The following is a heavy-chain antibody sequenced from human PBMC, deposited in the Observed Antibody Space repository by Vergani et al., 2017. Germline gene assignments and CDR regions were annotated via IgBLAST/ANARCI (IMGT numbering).Heavy chain of an antibody. D-gene: IGHD5-12*01. V-gene: IGHV3-23*01. CDR2: VSNGGGST. CDR1: GFTFSSYA. J-gene: IGHJ6*02. Sequence: EVQLLESGGNLIQPGGSLRLSCAASGFTFSSYAMSWVRQAPGKALEWVSTVSNGGGSTYYADSVKGRFTISRDNSENTLYLQMNSLRAEDTAVYYCARDRVDIVATTTYYYYYYSMDVWGQGTTVTVSS. CDR3: ARDRVDIVATTTYYYYYYSMDV.